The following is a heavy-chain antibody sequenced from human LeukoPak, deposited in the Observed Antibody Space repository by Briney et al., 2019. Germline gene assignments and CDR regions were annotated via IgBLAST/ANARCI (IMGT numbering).Heavy chain of an antibody. D-gene: IGHD1-1*01. J-gene: IGHJ4*02. CDR1: GFTFSCYA. CDR3: AKKASTTGTTEFDY. CDR2: ISGSGGST. V-gene: IGHV3-23*01. Sequence: PGGSLRLSCAASGFTFSCYAMNWVRQAPGKGLEWVSAISGSGGSTFYGDSVKGRFTISRDNSKNTLYLQMTSLRDEDTAVYYCAKKASTTGTTEFDYWGQGTLVTVSS.